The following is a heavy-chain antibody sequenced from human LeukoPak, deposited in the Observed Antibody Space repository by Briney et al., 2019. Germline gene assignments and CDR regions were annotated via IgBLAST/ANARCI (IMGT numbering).Heavy chain of an antibody. J-gene: IGHJ4*02. CDR1: GYTFTSYG. CDR2: ISAYNGST. V-gene: IGHV1-18*01. Sequence: GASVKVSCKASGYTFTSYGISWVRQAPGQGLEWMGWISAYNGSTNYAQKLQGRVTMTTDTSTSTAYMELRSLRSDDTAVYYCARESLVLLWFGEFQNYFDYWGQGTLVTVSS. CDR3: ARESLVLLWFGEFQNYFDY. D-gene: IGHD3-10*01.